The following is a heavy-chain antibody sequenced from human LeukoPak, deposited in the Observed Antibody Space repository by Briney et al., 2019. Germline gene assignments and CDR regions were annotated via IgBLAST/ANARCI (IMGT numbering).Heavy chain of an antibody. CDR1: GYTFTGYY. J-gene: IGHJ4*02. D-gene: IGHD3-9*01. CDR3: ARSPQILTGENCDY. V-gene: IGHV1-2*02. CDR2: INPNSGGT. Sequence: ASVKVSCTVSGYTFTGYYLHWVRQAPGQGLEWMGWINPNSGGTNYAQTFQDRVTMTRDTSISTDYMELSRLRSADTAVYYCARSPQILTGENCDYGGQETRVTVSS.